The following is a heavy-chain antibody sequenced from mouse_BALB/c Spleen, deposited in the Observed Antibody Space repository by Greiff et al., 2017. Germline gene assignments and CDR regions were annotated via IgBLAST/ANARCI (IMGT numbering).Heavy chain of an antibody. J-gene: IGHJ2*01. CDR3: ARGYYYGSSSYYFDY. V-gene: IGHV5-6-5*01. CDR1: GFTFSSYA. D-gene: IGHD1-1*01. Sequence: EVKVVESGGDLVKPGGSLKLSCAASGFTFSSYAMSWVRQTPEKRLEWVASISSGGSTYYPDSVKGRFTISRDNARNILYLQMSSLRSEDTAMYYCARGYYYGSSSYYFDYWGQGTTLTVSS. CDR2: ISSGGST.